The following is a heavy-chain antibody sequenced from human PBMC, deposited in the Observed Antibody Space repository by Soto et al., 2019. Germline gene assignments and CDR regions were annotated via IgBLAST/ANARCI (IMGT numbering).Heavy chain of an antibody. Sequence: SETLSLTCAVYGGSFSGYYWSWIRQPPGKGLEWIGEINHSGSTNYNPSLKSRVTISVDTSKNQFSLKLSSVTAADTAVYYCARGRAGYDTLTGYSHGWYYGMDVWGQGTTVTVSS. CDR1: GGSFSGYY. D-gene: IGHD3-9*01. CDR3: ARGRAGYDTLTGYSHGWYYGMDV. CDR2: INHSGST. V-gene: IGHV4-34*01. J-gene: IGHJ6*02.